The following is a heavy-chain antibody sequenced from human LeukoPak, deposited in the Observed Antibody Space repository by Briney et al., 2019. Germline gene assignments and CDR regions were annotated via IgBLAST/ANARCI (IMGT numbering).Heavy chain of an antibody. CDR2: ISYDGSNK. CDR3: ARSPNYKGYFDY. CDR1: GFTFSSYA. D-gene: IGHD3-10*01. Sequence: QPGGSLRLSCAASGFTFSSYAMHWVRQAPGKGLEWVAVISYDGSNKYYADSVKGRFTISRDNAKNSLYLQMNSLRAEDTAVYYCARSPNYKGYFDYWGQGTLVTVSS. V-gene: IGHV3-30*04. J-gene: IGHJ4*02.